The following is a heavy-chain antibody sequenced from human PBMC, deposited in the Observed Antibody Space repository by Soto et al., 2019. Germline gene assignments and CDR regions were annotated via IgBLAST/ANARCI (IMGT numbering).Heavy chain of an antibody. CDR2: IYSGGNT. Sequence: EVQLVEPGGGLIQPGGSLRLSCAASGFTVSNNYMRWVRQAPGKGLEWVSLIYSGGNTHYADSVKGRFTISRDDSKNTLYLQMNSLRVEDKAVYYCARDPPGIAASGAGGWGQGTLVTVSS. V-gene: IGHV3-53*01. D-gene: IGHD6-13*01. J-gene: IGHJ4*02. CDR3: ARDPPGIAASGAGG. CDR1: GFTVSNNY.